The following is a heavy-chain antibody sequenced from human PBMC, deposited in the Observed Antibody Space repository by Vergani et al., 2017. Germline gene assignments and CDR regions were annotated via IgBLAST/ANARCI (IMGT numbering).Heavy chain of an antibody. J-gene: IGHJ5*02. CDR2: ITWNGGST. CDR1: GFTFDDYG. V-gene: IGHV3-20*04. CDR3: ARDSPWQWELLGHWFDP. D-gene: IGHD1-26*01. Sequence: EVQLVESGGGVVRPGGSLRLSCAASGFTFDDYGMSWVRQAPGKGLEWVSGITWNGGSTGYADSVKGRFTISRDNAKNSLYLQMNSLRAEDTALYYCARDSPWQWELLGHWFDPWGQGTLVTVSS.